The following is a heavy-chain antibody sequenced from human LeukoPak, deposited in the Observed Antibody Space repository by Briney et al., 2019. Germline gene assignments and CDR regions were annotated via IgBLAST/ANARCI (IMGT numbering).Heavy chain of an antibody. V-gene: IGHV4-59*01. CDR2: IYYSGST. Sequence: SETLSLTCTVSGGSISSYYWSWIRQPPGKGLEWIGYIYYSGSTNYNPSLKSRVTISVDTSKNQFSLKLSSVTAADTAVYYCARTSQRGYCSGGSCSGWFDPWGQGTPVTVSS. CDR1: GGSISSYY. J-gene: IGHJ5*02. CDR3: ARTSQRGYCSGGSCSGWFDP. D-gene: IGHD2-15*01.